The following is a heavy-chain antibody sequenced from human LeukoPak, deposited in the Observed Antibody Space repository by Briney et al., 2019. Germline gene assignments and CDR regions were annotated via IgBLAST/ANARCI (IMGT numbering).Heavy chain of an antibody. CDR2: IYYSGST. V-gene: IGHV4-30-4*08. D-gene: IGHD6-13*01. CDR1: GGSISSGDYY. J-gene: IGHJ4*02. Sequence: SENLSLTCTVSGGSISSGDYYWSWIRQPPGKGLEWIGYIYYSGSTYYNPSLKSRVTISVDTFKNQFSLKLSSVTAADTAVYYCARRQGRIAAAGTHFDYWGQGTLVTVSS. CDR3: ARRQGRIAAAGTHFDY.